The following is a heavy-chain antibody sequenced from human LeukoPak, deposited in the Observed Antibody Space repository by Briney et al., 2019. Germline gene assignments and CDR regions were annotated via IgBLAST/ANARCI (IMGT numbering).Heavy chain of an antibody. CDR1: GFTFGDYA. V-gene: IGHV3-49*03. CDR3: ASGTASGFSVY. J-gene: IGHJ4*02. CDR2: IRSKAYGGTT. D-gene: IGHD5/OR15-5a*01. Sequence: PGGSLRLSCTASGFTFGDYAMSWFRQAPGKGLEWVGFIRSKAYGGTTEYAASVKGRFTISRDDSKSIAYLQMNSLKTEDTAVYYCASGTASGFSVYWGQGTLITVSS.